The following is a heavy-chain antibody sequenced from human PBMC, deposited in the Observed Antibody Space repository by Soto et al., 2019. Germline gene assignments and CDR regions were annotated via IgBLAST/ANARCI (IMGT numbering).Heavy chain of an antibody. D-gene: IGHD2-15*01. V-gene: IGHV4-59*01. Sequence: PSETLSLTCSVSAGPISNYHWSWIRQPPGKGLEWIGYIFYTGKTNYNPSLKSRVTISLGTSKNQFSLRLDSVTAADTAVYYCARVLEVAGGFDPWGQGTLVTVSS. CDR3: ARVLEVAGGFDP. CDR2: IFYTGKT. CDR1: AGPISNYH. J-gene: IGHJ5*02.